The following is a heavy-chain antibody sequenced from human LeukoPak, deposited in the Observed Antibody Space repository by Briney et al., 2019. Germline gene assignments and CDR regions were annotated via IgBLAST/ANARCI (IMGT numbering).Heavy chain of an antibody. CDR2: IFHSGST. J-gene: IGHJ6*03. D-gene: IGHD3-3*01. Sequence: PSETLSLTCAVSGYSISSGYYWVWIRQPPGKGQEWIGSIFHSGSTYYNPSLKSRITISVDTSKNQFSLKLSSVTAADTAVYYCARERRYDFAPFYFYMDVWGKGTTVTVSS. V-gene: IGHV4-38-2*02. CDR1: GYSISSGYY. CDR3: ARERRYDFAPFYFYMDV.